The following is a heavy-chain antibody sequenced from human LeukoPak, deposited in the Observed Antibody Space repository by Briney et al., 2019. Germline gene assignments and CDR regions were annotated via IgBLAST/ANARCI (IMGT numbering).Heavy chain of an antibody. D-gene: IGHD2-15*01. CDR2: IIPIFGTA. J-gene: IGHJ5*02. CDR3: ARAAVVVVVAATSWFDP. V-gene: IGHV1-69*13. CDR1: GGTFSSYA. Sequence: GASVTVSCKASGGTFSSYAISWVRQAPGQGLEWMGGIIPIFGTANYAQKFQGRVTITADESTSTAYMELSSLRSEDTAVYYCARAAVVVVVAATSWFDPWGQGTLVTVSS.